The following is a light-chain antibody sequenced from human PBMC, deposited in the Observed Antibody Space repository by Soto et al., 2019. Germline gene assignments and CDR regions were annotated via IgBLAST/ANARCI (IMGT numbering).Light chain of an antibody. V-gene: IGKV3-20*01. J-gene: IGKJ5*01. CDR2: GAS. CDR1: QSVSSN. CDR3: QQYASSPIT. Sequence: EIVLTQSPATLSVSPGERATFSCRASQSVSSNLAWYQQRPGQAPRLVIYGASSRATGIPDRFSGSGSGTDFTLTISRLEPEDFAVYFCQQYASSPITFGQGTRLEIK.